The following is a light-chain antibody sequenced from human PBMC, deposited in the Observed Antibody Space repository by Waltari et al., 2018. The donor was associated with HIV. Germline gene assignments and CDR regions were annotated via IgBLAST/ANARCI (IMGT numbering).Light chain of an antibody. Sequence: QPMLTQPPSASGIPGQRVTISCSGTISNIGKNTVNCYQQFPGTAPKLLIYNNTQRPSGVPDRFSGSKSGSSASLAIRGLQSEDEADYYCASWDDRLSGQGVFGGGTRLTVL. CDR1: ISNIGKNT. CDR3: ASWDDRLSGQGV. J-gene: IGLJ3*02. V-gene: IGLV1-44*01. CDR2: NNT.